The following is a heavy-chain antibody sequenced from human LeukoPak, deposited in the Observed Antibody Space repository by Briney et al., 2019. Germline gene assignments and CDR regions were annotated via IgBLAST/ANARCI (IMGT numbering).Heavy chain of an antibody. CDR1: GGTFSSYA. CDR3: ARVTPFDIVVVPAASGPFDI. CDR2: IIPIFGTA. J-gene: IGHJ3*02. D-gene: IGHD2-2*01. Sequence: SVKVSCKASGGTFSSYAISWVRQAPGQGLEWMGGIIPIFGTANYAQKFQGRVTITADESTSTAYMELSSLRSEDTAVYYCARVTPFDIVVVPAASGPFDIWGQGTTVTVSS. V-gene: IGHV1-69*01.